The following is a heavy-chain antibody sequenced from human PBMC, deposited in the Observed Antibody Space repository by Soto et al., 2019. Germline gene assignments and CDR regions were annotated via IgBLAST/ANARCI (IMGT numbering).Heavy chain of an antibody. CDR2: IYYSGST. V-gene: IGHV4-31*03. CDR1: GGSISSGGYY. J-gene: IGHJ4*02. Sequence: QVQLQESGPGLVKPSQTLSLTCTVSGGSISSGGYYWSWIRQHPGKGLEWIGYIYYSGSTYYNPSLKSRVTISVDTSKNQFSLKLSSVTAADTAVYYRARGQYYDILTGYYNVFDYWGQGTLVTVSS. CDR3: ARGQYYDILTGYYNVFDY. D-gene: IGHD3-9*01.